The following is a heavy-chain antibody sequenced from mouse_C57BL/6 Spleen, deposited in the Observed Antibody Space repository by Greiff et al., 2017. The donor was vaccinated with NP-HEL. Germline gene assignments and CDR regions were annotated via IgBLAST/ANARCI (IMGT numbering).Heavy chain of an antibody. Sequence: LQESGAELVKPGASVKMSCKASGYTFTSYWITWVKQRPGQGLEWIGDIYPGSGSTNYNEKFKSKATLTVDTSSSTAYMQLSSLTSEDSAVYYCARLGSYYAMDYWGQGTSVTVSS. J-gene: IGHJ4*01. CDR3: ARLGSYYAMDY. CDR2: IYPGSGST. V-gene: IGHV1-55*01. CDR1: GYTFTSYW.